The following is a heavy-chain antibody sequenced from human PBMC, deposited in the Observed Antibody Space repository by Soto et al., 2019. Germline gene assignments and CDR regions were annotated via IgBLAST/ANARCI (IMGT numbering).Heavy chain of an antibody. J-gene: IGHJ5*02. CDR3: VGHQYSSGYCRWFDP. Sequence: QLQLQESGPGLMKPSETLSLTCTVSGGSISSNTYYWAWIRQPPGKGLEWIGTIHYTGRTFDNQSLKSRVTISVDTSKNQFSLKLTSGTAADTAIYYCVGHQYSSGYCRWFDPWGQGTLVTVSS. D-gene: IGHD6-19*01. CDR1: GGSISSNTYY. CDR2: IHYTGRT. V-gene: IGHV4-39*01.